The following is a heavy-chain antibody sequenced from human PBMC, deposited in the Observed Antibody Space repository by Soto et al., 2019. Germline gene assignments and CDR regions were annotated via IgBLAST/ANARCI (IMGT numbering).Heavy chain of an antibody. J-gene: IGHJ3*02. V-gene: IGHV2-26*01. CDR3: ARSYDYVWGSYRFLDAFDI. CDR2: IFSNDEK. CDR1: GFSLSNARMG. D-gene: IGHD3-16*02. Sequence: QVTLKESGPVLVKPTETLTLTCTVSGFSLSNARMGVSWIRQPPGKALEWLAHIFSNDEKSYSKSLKSRLTISKDTSKSQVVLTMTNMDPVDTATYYCARSYDYVWGSYRFLDAFDIWGQGTMVTVSS.